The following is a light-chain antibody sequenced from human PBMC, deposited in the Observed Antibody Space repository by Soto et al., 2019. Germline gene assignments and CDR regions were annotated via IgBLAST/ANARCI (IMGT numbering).Light chain of an antibody. J-gene: IGKJ1*01. CDR2: DVS. V-gene: IGKV1-5*01. CDR1: QSFSGW. Sequence: DIQMTQSPSTLSASVGDRVTVTCRASQSFSGWLAWYQQKPGKAPKLLIYDVSTLESGVPSRFSGGGSGTEFTLTVSSLQPDDFATYYCQQYRTFGRGTKVEIK. CDR3: QQYRT.